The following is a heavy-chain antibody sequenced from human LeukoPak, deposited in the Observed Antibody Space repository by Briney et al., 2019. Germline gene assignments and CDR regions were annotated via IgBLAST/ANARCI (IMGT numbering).Heavy chain of an antibody. V-gene: IGHV4-59*12. D-gene: IGHD2-15*01. CDR3: ARGYCSGGSCYSYYYYNYMDV. CDR1: GHSISSYY. Sequence: SETLSLTCTVSGHSISSYYWSWIRQPPGKGLEWIGFIYYSGGTNYNPSLKSRVRTSVDTSKNQFSLKLSSVTAADTAVYYCARGYCSGGSCYSYYYYNYMDVWGKGTTVTVSS. CDR2: IYYSGGT. J-gene: IGHJ6*03.